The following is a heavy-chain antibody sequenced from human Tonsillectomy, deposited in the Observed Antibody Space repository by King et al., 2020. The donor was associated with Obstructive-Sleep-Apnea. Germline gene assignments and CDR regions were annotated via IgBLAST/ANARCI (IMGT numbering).Heavy chain of an antibody. CDR3: ARGSGAAAVNWFDP. J-gene: IGHJ5*02. Sequence: VQLQQWGAGLLKPSETLSLTCVVFGGSFSDYYWSWIRQPPGKGLEWIGEINQSGSTNYNSSLKSRVTISVDTSKNQFSLKLNSVTAADTAVYYCARGSGAAAVNWFDPWGQGTLVTVSS. D-gene: IGHD6-13*01. CDR1: GGSFSDYY. CDR2: INQSGST. V-gene: IGHV4-34*01.